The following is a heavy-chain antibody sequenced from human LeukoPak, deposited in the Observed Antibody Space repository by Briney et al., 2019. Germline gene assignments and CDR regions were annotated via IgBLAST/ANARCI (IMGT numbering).Heavy chain of an antibody. CDR3: ARGPGSGWNYYYYYMDV. D-gene: IGHD6-19*01. Sequence: ASVKVSCKVSGGTFTSYDINWVRQATGQGLEWMGWMNPNSGNTGYAQKFQGRVTMTRNTSISTAYMELSSLRSEDTAVYYCARGPGSGWNYYYYYMDVWGKGTTVTVSS. V-gene: IGHV1-8*01. CDR2: MNPNSGNT. CDR1: GGTFTSYD. J-gene: IGHJ6*03.